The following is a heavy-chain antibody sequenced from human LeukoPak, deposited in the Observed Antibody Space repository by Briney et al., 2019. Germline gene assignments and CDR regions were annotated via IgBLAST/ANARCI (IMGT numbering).Heavy chain of an antibody. J-gene: IGHJ4*02. CDR2: ISGSGGGT. CDR3: ANELPFLDY. V-gene: IGHV3-23*01. CDR1: GFTFNSFA. Sequence: GGSLRLSCAASGFTFNSFAMSWVREAPGRGLGRGSVISGSGGGTYYTDPAKGGFTISRDNSKNTLYLQMNSLRAEDTAVCYCANELPFLDYWGQGTLVTVSS. D-gene: IGHD1-26*01.